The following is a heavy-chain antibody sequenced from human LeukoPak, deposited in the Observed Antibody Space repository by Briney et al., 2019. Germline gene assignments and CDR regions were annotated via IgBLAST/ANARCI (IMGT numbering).Heavy chain of an antibody. V-gene: IGHV3-23*01. CDR2: IIGSGSAT. J-gene: IGHJ4*02. CDR1: GVTLNSYA. Sequence: GGSLRLSGAASGVTLNSYAMRWVRHPSGKGLEWDSAIIGSGSATDYADSVKGRFTIFRDNSKNTLYLQMNSLRAEDTAVYFCAKRFGESYGHFDYWGQGTLVTVSS. D-gene: IGHD1-26*01. CDR3: AKRFGESYGHFDY.